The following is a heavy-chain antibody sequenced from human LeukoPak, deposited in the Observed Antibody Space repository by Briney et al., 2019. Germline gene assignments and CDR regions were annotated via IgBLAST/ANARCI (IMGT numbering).Heavy chain of an antibody. V-gene: IGHV4-31*03. CDR1: GGSISSGGYY. D-gene: IGHD3-22*01. J-gene: IGHJ4*02. CDR3: ARAPYDSSGYYYFDY. CDR2: IYYSGST. Sequence: SETLSLTCTVSGGSISSGGYYWSWIRQHPGKGLEWIGCIYYSGSTYYNPSLKSRVTISVDTSKNQFSLKLSSLTAADTAVYYCARAPYDSSGYYYFDYWGQGTLVTVSS.